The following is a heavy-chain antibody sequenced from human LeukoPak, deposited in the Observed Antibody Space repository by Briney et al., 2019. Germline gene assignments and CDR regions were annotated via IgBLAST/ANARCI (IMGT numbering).Heavy chain of an antibody. Sequence: GSLRLSCAASGFTFSSYAMSWVRQAPGKGLEWVSAISGSGGSTYYADSVKARFTISRDNSKNTLYLQMNSLRAKDTAVYYCAKGSQYYDILTGYYGGAFNYWGQGTLVTVSS. V-gene: IGHV3-23*01. CDR2: ISGSGGST. CDR1: GFTFSSYA. CDR3: AKGSQYYDILTGYYGGAFNY. D-gene: IGHD3-9*01. J-gene: IGHJ4*02.